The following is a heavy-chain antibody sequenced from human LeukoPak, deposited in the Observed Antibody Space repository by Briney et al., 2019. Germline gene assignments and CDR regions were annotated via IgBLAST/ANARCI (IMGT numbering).Heavy chain of an antibody. V-gene: IGHV4-59*08. D-gene: IGHD3-10*01. CDR3: ARPMVRGSPDDFDI. J-gene: IGHJ3*02. Sequence: MSSETLCLTCTVSGGTISTYYWSWIRQSPGKGLEWIGRIYYSGSTNYSRSLKRRVTISLNTSKPQFSLKLSSVTDADTAVYYCARPMVRGSPDDFDIWGQGTMVTVSS. CDR2: IYYSGST. CDR1: GGTISTYY.